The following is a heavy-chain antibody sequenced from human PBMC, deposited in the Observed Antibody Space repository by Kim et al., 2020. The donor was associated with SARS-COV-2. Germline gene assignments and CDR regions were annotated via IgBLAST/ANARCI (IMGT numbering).Heavy chain of an antibody. CDR2: SRDKGSAYIT. V-gene: IGHV3-72*01. CDR1: GITFSDHS. D-gene: IGHD3-10*01. Sequence: GGSLRLSCAASGITFSDHSMDWVRQAPGKGLEWVGRSRDKGSAYITEYAASVRGRFTISRDDSKTSLYLQIGRRKTDDTAVYYCVKELAGSRQLDYWGQG. CDR3: VKELAGSRQLDY. J-gene: IGHJ4*02.